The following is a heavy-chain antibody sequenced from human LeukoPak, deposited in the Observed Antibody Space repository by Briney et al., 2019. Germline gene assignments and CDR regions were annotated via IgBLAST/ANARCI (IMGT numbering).Heavy chain of an antibody. V-gene: IGHV4-34*01. CDR1: GGSFSGYH. CDR2: INHSGST. CDR3: ARGVRIAVADPHLDY. Sequence: SETLSLTCGVYGGSFSGYHWNWIRQPPGEGLEWIGEINHSGSTNYNPSLKSRVTISVDTSKKQFSLRLSSVTAADTVVYFCARGVRIAVADPHLDYWGQGTLVTVSS. D-gene: IGHD6-19*01. J-gene: IGHJ4*02.